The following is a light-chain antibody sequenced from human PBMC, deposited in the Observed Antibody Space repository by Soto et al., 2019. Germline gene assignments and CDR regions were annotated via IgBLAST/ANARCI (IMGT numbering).Light chain of an antibody. CDR1: SSDVGSYNL. J-gene: IGLJ2*01. CDR3: SSYTTTYSVL. CDR2: EGS. V-gene: IGLV2-14*02. Sequence: QSVLTQPASVSGSPGQSITISCTGTSSDVGSYNLVSWYQQHPGKAPKLMIYEGSKRPSGVSSRFSGSKSGNTAFLTISGLQAEDEADYYCSSYTTTYSVLFGGGTKLTVL.